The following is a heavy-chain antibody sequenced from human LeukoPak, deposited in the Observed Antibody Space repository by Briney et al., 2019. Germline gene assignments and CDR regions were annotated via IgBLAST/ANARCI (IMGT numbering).Heavy chain of an antibody. CDR1: GFTFSSYA. CDR3: AKDGSWSCTD. J-gene: IGHJ4*02. CDR2: MARHGSNK. V-gene: IGHV3-30*02. D-gene: IGHD2-8*02. Sequence: PGGSLRLSCAASGFTFSSYAMHWVRQGPGKGLEWVAYMARHGSNKYYADSVKGRFTISRDNSKRTLYLQMNNLRADDTAVYYCAKDGSWSCTDWGQGALVTVSS.